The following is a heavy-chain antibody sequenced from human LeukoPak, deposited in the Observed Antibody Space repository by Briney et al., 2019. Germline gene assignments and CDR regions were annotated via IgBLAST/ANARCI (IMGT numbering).Heavy chain of an antibody. J-gene: IGHJ4*02. CDR3: ARGGPDDNYDDFDY. Sequence: ASVKVSCKASGYTFTNHDINWVRQATGQGLEWMGWVGPNSGNTVYAQKVKGRVIMTMDPSMSTAYMELSSLLSEDTAVYYCARGGPDDNYDDFDYWGQGTLVTVAS. V-gene: IGHV1-8*01. D-gene: IGHD4-11*01. CDR2: VGPNSGNT. CDR1: GYTFTNHD.